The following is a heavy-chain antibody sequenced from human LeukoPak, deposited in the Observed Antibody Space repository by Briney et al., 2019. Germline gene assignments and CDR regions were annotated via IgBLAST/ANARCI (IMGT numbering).Heavy chain of an antibody. V-gene: IGHV4-39*07. Sequence: SETLSLTCTVSGGSISSSSYYWGWIRQPPGKGLEWIGSISHTGSTYHNPSLKSRVTMSVDTSKNQFSLKLSSVTAADTAVYYCARDTYYYDSSGYYGFDYWGQGTPVTVSS. J-gene: IGHJ4*02. CDR1: GGSISSSSYY. D-gene: IGHD3-22*01. CDR3: ARDTYYYDSSGYYGFDY. CDR2: ISHTGST.